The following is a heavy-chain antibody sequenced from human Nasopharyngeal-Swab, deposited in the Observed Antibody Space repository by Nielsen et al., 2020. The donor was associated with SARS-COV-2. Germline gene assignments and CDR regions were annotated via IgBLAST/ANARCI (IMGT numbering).Heavy chain of an antibody. CDR1: GGSFSGYY. CDR3: ARGLERLGYYFDY. J-gene: IGHJ4*02. V-gene: IGHV4-34*01. D-gene: IGHD3-3*01. Sequence: SETLSLTCAVYGGSFSGYYWSWNRQPPGKGLEWIGEIDHSGSTNYHPSLKSRVTISVDTSKNQFSLKLSSVTAADTAVYYCARGLERLGYYFDYWGQGTLVTVSS. CDR2: IDHSGST.